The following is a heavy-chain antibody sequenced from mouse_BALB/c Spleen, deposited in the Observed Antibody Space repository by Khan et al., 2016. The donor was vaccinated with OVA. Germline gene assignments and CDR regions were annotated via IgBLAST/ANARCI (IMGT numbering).Heavy chain of an antibody. V-gene: IGHV3-2*02. J-gene: IGHJ3*01. CDR3: TRGAWFAY. CDR1: GYSITSDYA. Sequence: VQLKESGPGLVKPSQSLSLTCTVTGYSITSDYAWNWIRQFPGNRLEWMGYIRHSGGTSYNPSLKSRISITRDTSKNQFFLQFNSVTTEDTATYDCTRGAWFAYWGQGTLVTVSA. CDR2: IRHSGGT.